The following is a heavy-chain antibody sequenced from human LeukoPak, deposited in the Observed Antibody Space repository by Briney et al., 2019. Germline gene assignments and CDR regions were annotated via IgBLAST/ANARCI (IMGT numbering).Heavy chain of an antibody. CDR2: IKQDGSEK. CDR3: AKDIKAVTYSSSWYLGYGMDV. CDR1: GFTFSSYW. J-gene: IGHJ6*02. D-gene: IGHD6-13*01. V-gene: IGHV3-7*03. Sequence: GGSLRLSCAASGFTFSSYWMSWVRQAPGKGLEWVANIKQDGSEKYYVDSVKGRFTISRDNAKNSLYLQMNSLRAEDTALYYCAKDIKAVTYSSSWYLGYGMDVWGQGTTVTVSS.